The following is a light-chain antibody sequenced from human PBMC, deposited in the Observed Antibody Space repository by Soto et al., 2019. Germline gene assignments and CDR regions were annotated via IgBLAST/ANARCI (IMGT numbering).Light chain of an antibody. Sequence: IQMTQSPFSVSASVGDRVTITCRASQGISSWLAWYQQKPGKSPTLLIYKASNLQTGVPSRFSGSGSGTDFTLTISSLQPEDFATYYCQQTSSFPLTFGGGTKVDIK. V-gene: IGKV1-12*01. J-gene: IGKJ4*01. CDR3: QQTSSFPLT. CDR2: KAS. CDR1: QGISSW.